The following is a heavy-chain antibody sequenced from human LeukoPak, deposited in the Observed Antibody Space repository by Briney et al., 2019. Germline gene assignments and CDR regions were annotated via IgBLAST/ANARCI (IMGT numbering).Heavy chain of an antibody. J-gene: IGHJ6*04. CDR3: AKWRGYCSSTSCHPGYYGMDV. CDR1: GFTFSSYA. V-gene: IGHV3-23*01. D-gene: IGHD2-2*01. Sequence: PGGSLRLSCAASGFTFSSYAMSWVRQAPGKGLEWVSAISGSGGSTYYADSVKGRFTISRDSSKNTLYLQMNSLRAEDTAVYYCAKWRGYCSSTSCHPGYYGMDVWGKGTTVTVSS. CDR2: ISGSGGST.